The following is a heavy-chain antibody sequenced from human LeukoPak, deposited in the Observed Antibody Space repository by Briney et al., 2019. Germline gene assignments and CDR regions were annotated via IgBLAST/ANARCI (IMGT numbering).Heavy chain of an antibody. Sequence: PGGSLRLSCEASGFTFSNSWMTWVRQAPGKGLEWVSYISSSKSTIYYADSVKGRFTISRDNAKNSLYLQMNSLRAEDTAVFYCARAPDYYDSSGYFDYWGQGTLVTVSS. V-gene: IGHV3-48*04. CDR3: ARAPDYYDSSGYFDY. D-gene: IGHD3-22*01. CDR1: GFTFSNSW. J-gene: IGHJ4*02. CDR2: ISSSKSTI.